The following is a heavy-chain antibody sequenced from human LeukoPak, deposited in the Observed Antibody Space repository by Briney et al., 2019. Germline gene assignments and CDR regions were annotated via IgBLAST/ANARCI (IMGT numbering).Heavy chain of an antibody. CDR3: ARARIAAAGVLDAFDI. J-gene: IGHJ3*02. V-gene: IGHV3-74*01. CDR2: INSDGSST. CDR1: GFTFSSYW. D-gene: IGHD6-13*01. Sequence: PGGSLRLSCAASGFTFSSYWMHWVRRAPGKGLVWVSRINSDGSSTSYADSVKGRFTISRDNAKNTLYLQMNSLRAEDTAVYYCARARIAAAGVLDAFDIWGQGTMVTVSS.